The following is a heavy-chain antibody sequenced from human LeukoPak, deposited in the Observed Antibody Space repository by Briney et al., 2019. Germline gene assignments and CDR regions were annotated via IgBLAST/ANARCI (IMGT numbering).Heavy chain of an antibody. Sequence: SETLSLTCTISGSSITSVSHYWGWIRQPPGKGLEWIGDIHYTGSTYYSPSLRSRVTMSVHTSENQFSLRLNSVTDVDTAVYYCARRWGNIVGVTYEYWGQGTLVTVSS. D-gene: IGHD3-16*01. CDR1: GSSITSVSHY. CDR3: ARRWGNIVGVTYEY. J-gene: IGHJ4*02. CDR2: IHYTGST. V-gene: IGHV4-39*01.